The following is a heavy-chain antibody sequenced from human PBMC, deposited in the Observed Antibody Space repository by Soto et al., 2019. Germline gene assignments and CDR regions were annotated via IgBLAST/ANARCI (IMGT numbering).Heavy chain of an antibody. V-gene: IGHV3-23*01. CDR1: GFTLSTYP. D-gene: IGHD6-13*01. CDR2: LSGGGDFT. J-gene: IGHJ4*01. Sequence: GGSPRLSCSASGFTLSTYPMNWVRQAPGKGLEWVSVLSGGGDFTYYADSVQGRFTISRDNSRNTLYLQMNSLRADDTAVYYCARSEEQQPLTNLQHWCQGPLVTVSS. CDR3: ARSEEQQPLTNLQH.